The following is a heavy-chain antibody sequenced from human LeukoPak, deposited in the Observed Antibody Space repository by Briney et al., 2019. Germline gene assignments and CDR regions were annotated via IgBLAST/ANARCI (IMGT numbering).Heavy chain of an antibody. V-gene: IGHV3-30*03. Sequence: GGSLRLSCAASGFTFSSYGMHWVRQAPGKGLEWVAVISYDGSNKYYADSVKGRFTISRDNSKNTLYLQMNSLRAEDTAVYYCARTYSSSGHFDYWGQGTLVTVSS. D-gene: IGHD6-6*01. J-gene: IGHJ4*02. CDR1: GFTFSSYG. CDR2: ISYDGSNK. CDR3: ARTYSSSGHFDY.